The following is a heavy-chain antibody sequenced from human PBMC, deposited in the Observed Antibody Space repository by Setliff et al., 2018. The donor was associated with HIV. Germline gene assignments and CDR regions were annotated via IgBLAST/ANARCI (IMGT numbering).Heavy chain of an antibody. V-gene: IGHV3-7*01. CDR1: GFTFSSYW. CDR2: IKQEGREK. CDR3: ASPYFVVY. Sequence: PGGSLRLSCAASGFTFSSYWMNWVRQAPGKGLEWVANIKQEGREKYYVDSLKGRVTISRDNAKNSLYLQMNSLRAEDTAGYYCASPYFVVYWGQGTLVTVSS. J-gene: IGHJ4*02. D-gene: IGHD2-21*01.